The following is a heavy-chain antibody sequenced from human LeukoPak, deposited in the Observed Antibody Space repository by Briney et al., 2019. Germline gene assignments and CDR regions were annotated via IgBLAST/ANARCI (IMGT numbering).Heavy chain of an antibody. D-gene: IGHD1-26*01. CDR1: GFTFSSYA. V-gene: IGHV3-30-3*01. J-gene: IGHJ6*02. CDR2: ISYDGSNK. CDR3: ARDRPGGSYGTPFDYYYYGMDV. Sequence: GGSLRLSCAASGFTFSSYAMHWVRQAPGKGLEWVAVISYDGSNKYYADSVKGRFTISRDNSKNTLYLQMNSLRAEDTAVYYCARDRPGGSYGTPFDYYYYGMDVWGQGTTVTVSS.